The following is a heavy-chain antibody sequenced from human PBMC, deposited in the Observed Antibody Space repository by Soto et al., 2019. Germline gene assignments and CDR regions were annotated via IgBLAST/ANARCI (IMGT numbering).Heavy chain of an antibody. Sequence: QVQLVESGGGVVQPGRSLRLSCAASGFTFSSYAMHWVRQAPGKGLEWVAVISYDGSNKYYADSVKGRFTISRDNSKNTLYLQMNSLRAEDTAVYYCARDRTRRYDFWSGLDYWGQGTLVTVSS. CDR2: ISYDGSNK. CDR3: ARDRTRRYDFWSGLDY. D-gene: IGHD3-3*01. J-gene: IGHJ4*02. CDR1: GFTFSSYA. V-gene: IGHV3-30-3*01.